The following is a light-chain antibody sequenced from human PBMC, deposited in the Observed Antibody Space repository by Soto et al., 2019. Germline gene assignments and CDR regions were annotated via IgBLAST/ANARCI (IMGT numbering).Light chain of an antibody. J-gene: IGKJ2*01. CDR3: QQSYCTPHY. CDR1: QSISSY. CDR2: GAS. V-gene: IGKV1-39*01. Sequence: DIQMTQSPSSLSASIGDRVTITCRASQSISSYLNWYQQKPGKAPKLLIYGASSLQSGVTSRFSGSGSGTDFTLTISSLQPEDFATYYCQQSYCTPHYFGQGTKLEIK.